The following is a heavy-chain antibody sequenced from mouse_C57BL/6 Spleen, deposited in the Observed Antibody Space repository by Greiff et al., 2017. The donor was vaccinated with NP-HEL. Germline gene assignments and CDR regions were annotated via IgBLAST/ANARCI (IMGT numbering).Heavy chain of an antibody. V-gene: IGHV1-55*01. CDR3: ARWDYYGSSCFDY. J-gene: IGHJ2*01. Sequence: QVQLQQSGAELVKPGASVKMSCKASGYTFTSYWITWVKQRPGQGLEWIGDIYPGSGSTNYNEKFKSKATLTVDTSSSTAYMQLSSLTSEYSAVYYCARWDYYGSSCFDYWGQGTTLTVSS. CDR1: GYTFTSYW. D-gene: IGHD1-1*01. CDR2: IYPGSGST.